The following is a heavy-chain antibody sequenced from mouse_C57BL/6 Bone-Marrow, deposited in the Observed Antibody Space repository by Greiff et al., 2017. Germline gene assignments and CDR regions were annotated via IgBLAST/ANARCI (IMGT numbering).Heavy chain of an antibody. D-gene: IGHD1-1*01. Sequence: DVHLVESGPELVKPGASVKIPCKASGYTFTDYNMAWVKQSHGKSLEWIGDINPNNGGTSYNQKFKGKATLTVDKSSSTAYMELRRLTSEDSAVYYCAREVITTVVATDFDYWGQKTTLSDSS. CDR3: AREVITTVVATDFDY. V-gene: IGHV1-18*01. CDR2: INPNNGGT. J-gene: IGHJ2*01. CDR1: GYTFTDYN.